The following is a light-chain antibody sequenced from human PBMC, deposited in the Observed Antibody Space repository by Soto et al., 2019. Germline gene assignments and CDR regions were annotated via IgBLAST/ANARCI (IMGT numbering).Light chain of an antibody. Sequence: QSVLTQPPSASGTPGQRVTISCSGSSSNIGSNTVNWYQQLPGTAPKLLIYNNNERPSGVPDRFSGSKSGTSASLAISGLQSEDEADYYWAAWDDSLNGPVFGGGTKLTVL. CDR1: SSNIGSNT. V-gene: IGLV1-44*01. CDR2: NNN. CDR3: AAWDDSLNGPV. J-gene: IGLJ3*02.